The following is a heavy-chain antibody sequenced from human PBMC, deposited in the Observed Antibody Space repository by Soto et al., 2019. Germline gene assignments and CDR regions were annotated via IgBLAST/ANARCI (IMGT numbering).Heavy chain of an antibody. J-gene: IGHJ6*02. CDR3: ARDGYMGSSWFAYYGMDV. V-gene: IGHV4-34*01. CDR1: GGPFRGYY. Sequence: SETLSLTFAVYGGPFRGYYWSWIRLPPGEGLVLFGEITHSGRTNYNPSLKSRVTISVDTSKNQFSLKLSSVTAADTAVYYCARDGYMGSSWFAYYGMDVWGQGTTVTVS. D-gene: IGHD6-13*01. CDR2: ITHSGRT.